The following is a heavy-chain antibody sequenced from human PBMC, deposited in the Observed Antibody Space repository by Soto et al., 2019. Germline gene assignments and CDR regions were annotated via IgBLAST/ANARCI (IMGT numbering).Heavy chain of an antibody. CDR3: ARGPTRLGCWFDP. CDR1: GGSFSGYY. V-gene: IGHV4-34*01. D-gene: IGHD4-17*01. CDR2: INHSGST. J-gene: IGHJ5*02. Sequence: QVQLQQWGAGLLKPSETLSLTCAVYGGSFSGYYWSWIRQPPGKGLEWIGEINHSGSTNYNPSLKSRVTISVDTSKNQFSLKLSSVTAADTAVYYCARGPTRLGCWFDPWGQGTLVTVSS.